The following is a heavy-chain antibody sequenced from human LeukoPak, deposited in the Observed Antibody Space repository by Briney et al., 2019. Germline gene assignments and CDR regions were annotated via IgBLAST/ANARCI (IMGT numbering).Heavy chain of an antibody. CDR2: INARNGNT. Sequence: GASVKVSCKASGYTFTSYAMHWVRQAPGQRLEWMGWINARNGNTQYSQKFQGRVTFTRDTSASTAYMELSSLRSEDTAVYYCASVDYGDYWGQGTLVTVSS. CDR1: GYTFTSYA. V-gene: IGHV1-3*01. J-gene: IGHJ4*02. CDR3: ASVDYGDY. D-gene: IGHD4-17*01.